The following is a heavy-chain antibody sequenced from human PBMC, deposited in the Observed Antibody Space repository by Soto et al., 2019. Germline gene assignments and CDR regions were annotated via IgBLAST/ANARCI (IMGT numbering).Heavy chain of an antibody. D-gene: IGHD2-15*01. CDR3: ARLLPACSGGSCYSNWFDP. CDR1: GYTCRDHY. CDR2: ISSSGSTI. Sequence: PGVSLGLACAASGYTCRDHYMRWNRQEQGKGLEWVSYISSSGSTIYYADSVKGRFTISRDNAKNSLYLQMNSLRAEDTAVYYCARLLPACSGGSCYSNWFDPWGQGTLVTVSS. V-gene: IGHV3-11*01. J-gene: IGHJ5*02.